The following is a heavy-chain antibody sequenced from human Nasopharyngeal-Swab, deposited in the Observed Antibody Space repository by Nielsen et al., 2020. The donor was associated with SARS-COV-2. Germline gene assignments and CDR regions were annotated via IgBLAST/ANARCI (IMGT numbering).Heavy chain of an antibody. CDR1: GFTFSSYA. CDR3: AKQLLWFGELLDMLDY. CDR2: ISGSGGST. V-gene: IGHV3-23*01. J-gene: IGHJ4*02. D-gene: IGHD3-10*01. Sequence: GEALKISCAASGFTFSSYAMSWVRQAPGKGLEWVSAISGSGGSTYYADSVKGRFTISRDNSKNTLYLQMNSLRAEDTAVYYCAKQLLWFGELLDMLDYWGQGTLVTVSS.